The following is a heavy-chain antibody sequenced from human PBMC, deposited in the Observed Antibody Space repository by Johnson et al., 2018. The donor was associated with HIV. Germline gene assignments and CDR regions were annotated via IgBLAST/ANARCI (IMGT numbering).Heavy chain of an antibody. CDR3: AKETRDSRSAFDI. CDR2: IYSGGST. D-gene: IGHD3-22*01. Sequence: VQLVESGGGLVQPGGSLRLSCAASGFTVSSNYMSWVRQTPGTGLAWVSVIYSGGSTYYADSAMGRVTIARDNSKKSVHLRINSMRTEDTAVYYCAKETRDSRSAFDIWGQGTMVTVSS. V-gene: IGHV3-66*01. CDR1: GFTVSSNY. J-gene: IGHJ3*02.